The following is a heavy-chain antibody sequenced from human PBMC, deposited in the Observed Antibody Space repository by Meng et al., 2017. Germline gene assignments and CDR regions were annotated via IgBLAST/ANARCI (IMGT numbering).Heavy chain of an antibody. Sequence: GESLMISCASSGFTFSSYSMNWVRQPPGKGLEWVSSSSSSSYIYYADSVKGRFTISRDNAKNSLYLQMNSLRAEDTAVYYCARDSSLRYFDWLAYAFDIWGQGTRVT. CDR1: GFTFSSYS. D-gene: IGHD3-9*01. CDR2: SSSSSYI. J-gene: IGHJ3*02. CDR3: ARDSSLRYFDWLAYAFDI. V-gene: IGHV3-21*01.